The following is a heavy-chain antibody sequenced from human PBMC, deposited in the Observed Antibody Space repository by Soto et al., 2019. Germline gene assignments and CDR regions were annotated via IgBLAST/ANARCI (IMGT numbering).Heavy chain of an antibody. J-gene: IGHJ4*02. D-gene: IGHD2-2*01. CDR3: TTEDIVVVPGVFDY. CDR1: GFTFSNAW. Sequence: GGSLRLSCAASGFTFSNAWMSWVRQAPGKGLEWVGRIKSKTDGGTTDYAAPVKGRFTISRDDSKNTLYLQMNSLKTEDTAVYYCTTEDIVVVPGVFDYWGQGTPVTVSS. V-gene: IGHV3-15*01. CDR2: IKSKTDGGTT.